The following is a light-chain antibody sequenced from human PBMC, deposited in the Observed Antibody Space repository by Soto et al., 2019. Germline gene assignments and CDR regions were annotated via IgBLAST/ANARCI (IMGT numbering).Light chain of an antibody. V-gene: IGKV3-15*01. J-gene: IGKJ1*01. CDR2: GAS. Sequence: DIVMTQSEATLSVYPGERATLSCRASQSVSSNLAWYQQKPGQAPRLLIYGASTRATGIPARFSGSGSGTEFTLTISSLQSEDFAVYYCQQYNNWPPWTFGQGTKVDIK. CDR3: QQYNNWPPWT. CDR1: QSVSSN.